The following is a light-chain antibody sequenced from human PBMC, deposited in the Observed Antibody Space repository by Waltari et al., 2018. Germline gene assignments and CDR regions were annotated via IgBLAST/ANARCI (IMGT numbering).Light chain of an antibody. CDR2: DYN. CDR3: ASWDFSLNAVV. Sequence: QSLLTQPPSVSAAPGQKVTISCSGSSYNIGKKYVSWYQEIPGTAPKLLIYDYNKRPSAIPDRFSGSKSGSSATLDIAELQAGDEANYFCASWDFSLNAVVFGGGTKLTVL. CDR1: SYNIGKKY. J-gene: IGLJ3*02. V-gene: IGLV1-51*01.